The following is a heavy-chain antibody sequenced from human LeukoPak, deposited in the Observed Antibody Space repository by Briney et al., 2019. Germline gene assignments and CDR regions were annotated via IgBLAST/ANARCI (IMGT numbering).Heavy chain of an antibody. V-gene: IGHV1-8*03. CDR1: GYTFTSYD. CDR3: ARVWVDFGSGYHYMDV. D-gene: IGHD3-3*01. J-gene: IGHJ6*03. Sequence: EASVKVSCKASGYTFTSYDINWVRQATGQGLEWMGWMNPNSGNTGYAQKFQGRVTITRNTSLSTAYMELSSLRSEDTAVYYFARVWVDFGSGYHYMDVWGKGTTVTVPS. CDR2: MNPNSGNT.